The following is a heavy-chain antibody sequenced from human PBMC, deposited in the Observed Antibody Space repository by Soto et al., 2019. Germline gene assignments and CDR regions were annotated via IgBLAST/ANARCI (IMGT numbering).Heavy chain of an antibody. V-gene: IGHV4-4*02. D-gene: IGHD3-3*01. J-gene: IGHJ6*02. CDR2: IYHSGTA. CDR3: SRRRITTFGVVITGYGMDV. CDR1: CASISKNSC. Sequence: PSENLSLTCAVSCASISKNSCWNWVRQLPGKGLEWIGEIYHSGTANYKPSLKSRFTISVHKSNNQFSLTLNSVTAADTAVYYWSRRRITTFGVVITGYGMDVWGQGTTVTVPS.